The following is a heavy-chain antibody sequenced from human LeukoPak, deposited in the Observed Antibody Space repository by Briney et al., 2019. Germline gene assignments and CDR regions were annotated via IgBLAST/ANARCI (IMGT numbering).Heavy chain of an antibody. J-gene: IGHJ5*02. CDR3: ARGIAAYAP. V-gene: IGHV4-39*07. D-gene: IGHD6-13*01. CDR1: GGSISKSGSY. CDR2: LYYSGLT. Sequence: PSETLSPTCSVSGGSISKSGSYWGWIRQPPGKGLEWIGTLYYSGLTYYRPSLKTRVTISGDTSKNQFSLQLASVSAADTAVYYCARGIAAYAPWGQGTLVTVSS.